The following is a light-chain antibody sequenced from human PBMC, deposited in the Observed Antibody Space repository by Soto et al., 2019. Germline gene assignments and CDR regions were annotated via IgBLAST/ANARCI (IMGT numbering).Light chain of an antibody. V-gene: IGLV2-14*03. CDR2: DVS. CDR1: SSDVGDYNY. J-gene: IGLJ2*01. CDR3: SSYTSSSTLVV. Sequence: QSALTQPASVSGSPGQSITISCTGTSSDVGDYNYVPWYQQHPGKAPKLMIYDVSNRPSGVSNRFSGSKSGSSASLTISGLQAEDEADYCCSSYTSSSTLVVFGGGTKVTVL.